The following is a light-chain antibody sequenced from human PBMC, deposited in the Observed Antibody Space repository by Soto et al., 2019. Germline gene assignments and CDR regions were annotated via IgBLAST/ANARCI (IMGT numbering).Light chain of an antibody. CDR3: LRYNAFSKT. CDR1: QSMNDW. V-gene: IGKV1-5*01. J-gene: IGKJ1*01. Sequence: DIQMTQSPSTLSAYVGDRVTITCRASQSMNDWLAWYQQKPGKAPKVLIYDASSLQSGVPSRFSGSGSGTEFTLTIDSLQPDDVATYYCLRYNAFSKTVGQGTNVEI. CDR2: DAS.